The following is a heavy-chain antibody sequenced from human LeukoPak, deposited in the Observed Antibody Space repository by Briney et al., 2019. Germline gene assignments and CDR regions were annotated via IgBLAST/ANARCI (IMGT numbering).Heavy chain of an antibody. J-gene: IGHJ4*02. CDR3: ARDSDYGDYDSHCDY. D-gene: IGHD4-17*01. Sequence: ASVKVSCKASGYTFTSYYMHWVRQAPGQGLEWMGMINPSGGSTSYAQKFQGRVTMTRDTSTSTVYMELSSLRSEDTAVYYCARDSDYGDYDSHCDYWGQGTLVTVSS. CDR2: INPSGGST. CDR1: GYTFTSYY. V-gene: IGHV1-46*01.